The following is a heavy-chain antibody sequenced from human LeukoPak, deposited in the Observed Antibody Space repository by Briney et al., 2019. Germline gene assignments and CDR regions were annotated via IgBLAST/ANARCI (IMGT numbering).Heavy chain of an antibody. J-gene: IGHJ4*02. CDR2: ISTTGGTI. CDR3: ARGQWYGSI. Sequence: PGGSLRLSCAASGFTFSDYYMSWIRQAPGKGLEWVSYISTTGGTIYYADSVKGRFTISRDNAKNSVYLQMNSLRADDTAVYYCARGQWYGSIWGQGTLVTVSS. CDR1: GFTFSDYY. D-gene: IGHD6-13*01. V-gene: IGHV3-11*01.